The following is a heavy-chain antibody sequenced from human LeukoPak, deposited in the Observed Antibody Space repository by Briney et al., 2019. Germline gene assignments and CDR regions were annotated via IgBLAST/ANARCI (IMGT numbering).Heavy chain of an antibody. V-gene: IGHV3-7*03. D-gene: IGHD2-2*01. J-gene: IGHJ4*02. Sequence: PGGSLRLSCAASGFTFSSYWMNWARQAPGKGLEWVASINHNGNVNYYVDSVKGRFTISRDNSKNTLYLQMNSLRAEDTAVYYCAKTGYCSSASCGGFDYWGQGTLVTVSS. CDR1: GFTFSSYW. CDR3: AKTGYCSSASCGGFDY. CDR2: INHNGNVN.